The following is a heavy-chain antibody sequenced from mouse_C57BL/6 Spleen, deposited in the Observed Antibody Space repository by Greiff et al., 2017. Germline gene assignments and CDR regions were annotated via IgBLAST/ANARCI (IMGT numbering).Heavy chain of an antibody. CDR2: INPGSGGT. CDR1: GYAFTNYL. J-gene: IGHJ4*01. CDR3: AREENAYCYAMDY. Sequence: QVQLQQSGAELVRPGTSVKVSCKASGYAFTNYLIEWVKQRPGQGLEWIGVINPGSGGTNYNEKFKGKATLTADKSSSTAYMQLSSLTSEDSAVYVCAREENAYCYAMDYWGQGTSVTVSS. V-gene: IGHV1-54*01.